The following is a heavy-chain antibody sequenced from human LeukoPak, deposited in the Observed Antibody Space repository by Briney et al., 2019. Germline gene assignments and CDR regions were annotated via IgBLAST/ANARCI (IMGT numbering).Heavy chain of an antibody. J-gene: IGHJ3*02. CDR3: VRERGPFDGFDI. CDR1: GFTFSSYG. Sequence: GRSLRLSCAASGFTFSSYGMHWVRQAPGKGLEWVAVIWYDGSNKYYADSVRGRFTLSRDNSKNTLDLQMDSLRADDTAVYYCVRERGPFDGFDIWGQGTLVTVSS. V-gene: IGHV3-33*01. D-gene: IGHD3-10*01. CDR2: IWYDGSNK.